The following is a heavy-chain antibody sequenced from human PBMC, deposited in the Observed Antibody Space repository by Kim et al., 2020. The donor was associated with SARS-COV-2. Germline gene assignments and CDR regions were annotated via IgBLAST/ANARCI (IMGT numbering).Heavy chain of an antibody. V-gene: IGHV1-3*01. J-gene: IGHJ6*02. D-gene: IGHD3-3*01. Sequence: HKFQGRVTITRDASASTAYMELSSLGSEDTAVYYCAGSGPPDYYYGMDVWGQGTTVTVSS. CDR3: AGSGPPDYYYGMDV.